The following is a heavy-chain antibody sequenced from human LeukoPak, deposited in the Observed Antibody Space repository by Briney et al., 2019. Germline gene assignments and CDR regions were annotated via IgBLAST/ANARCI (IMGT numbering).Heavy chain of an antibody. CDR3: ARDRSSIGNFDC. CDR1: GGSIGGSGYF. V-gene: IGHV4-39*07. D-gene: IGHD2-2*01. Sequence: PSETLFLTCTVSGGSIGGSGYFWAWIRQPPGKGLEWIGGIYSSGSTYFNPSLKSRVTMSVDASKNQFSLKLSSVTAADTAVYYCARDRSSIGNFDCWGQGTLVTVSS. J-gene: IGHJ4*02. CDR2: IYSSGST.